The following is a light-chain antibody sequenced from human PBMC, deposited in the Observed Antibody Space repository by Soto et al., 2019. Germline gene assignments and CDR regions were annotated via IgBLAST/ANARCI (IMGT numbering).Light chain of an antibody. CDR1: QSVSSNY. CDR2: GAS. Sequence: EIVLTQSPDTLSLSRGERATLSCRASQSVSSNYFAWYQQKSGQAPRLLIYGASSRASGIPDRFSGSASGTDFILTISRLEPEDFALYYCQQYGTSPRTFGQGTKVEVK. J-gene: IGKJ1*01. CDR3: QQYGTSPRT. V-gene: IGKV3-20*01.